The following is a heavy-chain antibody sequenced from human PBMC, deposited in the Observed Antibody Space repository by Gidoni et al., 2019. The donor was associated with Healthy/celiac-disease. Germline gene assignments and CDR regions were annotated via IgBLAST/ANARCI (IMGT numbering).Heavy chain of an antibody. Sequence: QVQLVESGGGVVQPGRSLRLSCAASGFTFSSYGMHWVRQAPGKGLEWVAVISYDGSNKYYADSVKGRFTISRDNSKNTLYLQMNSLRAEDTAVYYCAKDFSPGRVTKGHYFDYWGQGTLVTVSS. CDR2: ISYDGSNK. D-gene: IGHD4-4*01. V-gene: IGHV3-30*18. J-gene: IGHJ4*02. CDR1: GFTFSSYG. CDR3: AKDFSPGRVTKGHYFDY.